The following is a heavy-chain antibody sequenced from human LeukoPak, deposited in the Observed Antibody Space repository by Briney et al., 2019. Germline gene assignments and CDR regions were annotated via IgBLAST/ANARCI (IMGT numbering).Heavy chain of an antibody. V-gene: IGHV4-39*07. Sequence: PSETLSLTCTVSGGSISGSSYYWGWIRQPPGKGLEWIGSIYYSGSTYYNPSLKSRVTISVDTSKNQFSLKLSSVTAADTAVYYCARDGIAVAGTLGNWFDPWGQGTLVTVSS. D-gene: IGHD6-19*01. CDR1: GGSISGSSYY. J-gene: IGHJ5*02. CDR3: ARDGIAVAGTLGNWFDP. CDR2: IYYSGST.